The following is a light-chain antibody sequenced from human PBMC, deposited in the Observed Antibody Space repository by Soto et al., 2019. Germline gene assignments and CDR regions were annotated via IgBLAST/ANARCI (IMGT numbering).Light chain of an antibody. Sequence: QSALTQPASVSGSPGQSITISCTGTSSDVGAYNYVPWYQQHPGKAPKLMIFEVNNRPSGVSNRFSGSKSGNTASLAISGLQAEDEADYYCSSYTSSSTLVFGGGTKLTVL. CDR1: SSDVGAYNY. CDR2: EVN. V-gene: IGLV2-14*01. CDR3: SSYTSSSTLV. J-gene: IGLJ2*01.